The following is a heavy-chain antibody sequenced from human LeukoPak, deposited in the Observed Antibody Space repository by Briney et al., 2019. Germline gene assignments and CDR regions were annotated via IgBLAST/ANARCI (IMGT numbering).Heavy chain of an antibody. CDR1: VFTLSSYW. Sequence: PGGSLRLSCAASVFTLSSYWMSWVRQAPGKGLEWVANIKEDGSEKYYVDSVKGRFTISRDNAKNSLYLHMNSLTAEDTAMYYCARDWVAGVPFDAFDIWGQGKMVSVSS. J-gene: IGHJ3*02. D-gene: IGHD3-10*01. CDR3: ARDWVAGVPFDAFDI. CDR2: IKEDGSEK. V-gene: IGHV3-7*03.